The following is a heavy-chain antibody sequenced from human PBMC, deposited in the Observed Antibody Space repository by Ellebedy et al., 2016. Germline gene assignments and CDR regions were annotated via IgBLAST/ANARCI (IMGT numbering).Heavy chain of an antibody. D-gene: IGHD6-13*01. CDR3: ARGAGIAAAGTEDAFDI. CDR2: IWYDGSNK. J-gene: IGHJ3*02. Sequence: GGSLRLSCAASGFTFSSYGMHWVRQAPGKGLEWVAVIWYDGSNKYYADSVKGRFTISRDNSKNTLYLQMNSLRAEDTAVYYCARGAGIAAAGTEDAFDIWGQGTMVTVSS. CDR1: GFTFSSYG. V-gene: IGHV3-33*08.